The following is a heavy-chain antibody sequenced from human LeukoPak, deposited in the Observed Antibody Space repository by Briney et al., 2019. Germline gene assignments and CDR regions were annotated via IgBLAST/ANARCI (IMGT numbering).Heavy chain of an antibody. V-gene: IGHV3-23*01. D-gene: IGHD1-1*01. Sequence: GGSLRLSCAASGFTFSSYAMSWVRQAPGKGLEWVSSIGGGGVDTYYADSVKGRFTISRDNSKSTLYLQMNSLRVEDTAVYYCAKDPPTTGTTFDNWGRGTLVTVSS. J-gene: IGHJ4*02. CDR1: GFTFSSYA. CDR2: IGGGGVDT. CDR3: AKDPPTTGTTFDN.